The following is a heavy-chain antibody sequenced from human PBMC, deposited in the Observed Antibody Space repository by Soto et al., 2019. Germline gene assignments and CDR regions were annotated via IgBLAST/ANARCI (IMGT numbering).Heavy chain of an antibody. CDR3: ARDRWEMATIHLGDY. V-gene: IGHV3-7*05. Sequence: EVQLVESGGGLVQPGGSLRLSCVASGFTFSSYWMSWVRQAPGEGLEWVANIKQDGSESHYVDSVKGRFSISRDNAKNSLYLQMNSLRAEDTAVYYCARDRWEMATIHLGDYWGQGTLVTVSS. J-gene: IGHJ4*02. CDR1: GFTFSSYW. CDR2: IKQDGSES. D-gene: IGHD1-26*01.